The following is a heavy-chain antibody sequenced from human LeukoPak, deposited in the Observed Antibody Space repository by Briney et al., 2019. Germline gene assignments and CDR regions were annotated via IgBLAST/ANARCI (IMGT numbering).Heavy chain of an antibody. D-gene: IGHD1-26*01. V-gene: IGHV1-2*02. CDR1: GYTFTGYY. CDR3: ARSPSGSYVFGY. Sequence: ASVKVSCKASGYTFTGYYMHWVRQAPGQGLEWMGWINPNSGGTNYAQKFQGRVTMTRDTSISTAYMELSRLRSDDTAVYYCARSPSGSYVFGYWGQGTPVTVSS. J-gene: IGHJ4*02. CDR2: INPNSGGT.